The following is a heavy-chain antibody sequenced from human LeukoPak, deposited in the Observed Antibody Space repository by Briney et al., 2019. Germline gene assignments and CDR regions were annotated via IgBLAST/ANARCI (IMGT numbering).Heavy chain of an antibody. V-gene: IGHV3-48*03. Sequence: GGSLRLSCAASGFTFSSYEMNWVRQAPGKGLEWVSYISSSGSTIYYADSVKGRFTISRDNAKNSLYLQMNSLRAEDTAVYYCARVPRPYSRGWYRWGQGTLVTVSS. CDR1: GFTFSSYE. CDR2: ISSSGSTI. J-gene: IGHJ4*02. CDR3: ARVPRPYSRGWYR. D-gene: IGHD6-19*01.